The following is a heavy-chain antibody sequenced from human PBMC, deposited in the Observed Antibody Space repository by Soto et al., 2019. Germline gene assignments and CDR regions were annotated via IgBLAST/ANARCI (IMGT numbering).Heavy chain of an antibody. J-gene: IGHJ6*02. Sequence: QVQVLQSGAEVKKPGASVKVSCKASGYAFSSYDIHWVRQATGQGLAWMGWMNPNSGNTGYAQTFQGRVTMTRDTDISTAYMELSSLRSEDTAVYYCTREAYVVVTHMDVWGQGTTVTVSS. CDR1: GYAFSSYD. CDR2: MNPNSGNT. V-gene: IGHV1-8*01. CDR3: TREAYVVVTHMDV. D-gene: IGHD2-21*02.